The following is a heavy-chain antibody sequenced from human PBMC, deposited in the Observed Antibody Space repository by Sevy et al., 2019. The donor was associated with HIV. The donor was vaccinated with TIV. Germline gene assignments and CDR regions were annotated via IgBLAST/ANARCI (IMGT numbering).Heavy chain of an antibody. J-gene: IGHJ4*02. V-gene: IGHV3-30*18. Sequence: GGSMRLSCAASGLTFSTYGMHRVRQAPGKGLEWVAVISYDGNIQYYADSVKGRFTVSRDNSKNQLYLQMDSLTAEDSAVYYCAKDQGGYNYAPGYWGQGTLVTVSS. CDR1: GLTFSTYG. CDR3: AKDQGGYNYAPGY. CDR2: ISYDGNIQ. D-gene: IGHD5-18*01.